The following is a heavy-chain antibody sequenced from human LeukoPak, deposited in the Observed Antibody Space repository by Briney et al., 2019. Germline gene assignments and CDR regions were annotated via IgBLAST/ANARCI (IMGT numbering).Heavy chain of an antibody. CDR3: QESGSGSYDY. V-gene: IGHV4-34*01. CDR1: GGSFSGYY. CDR2: INHSGST. J-gene: IGHJ4*02. Sequence: PSETLSLTCAVYGGSFSGYYWSWIRQPPGKGLEWIGEINHSGSTNYNPSLKSRVTISVDTSKNQFSLKLSSVTAADTAVYNCQESGSGSYDYWGQGTLVTVSS. D-gene: IGHD3-10*01.